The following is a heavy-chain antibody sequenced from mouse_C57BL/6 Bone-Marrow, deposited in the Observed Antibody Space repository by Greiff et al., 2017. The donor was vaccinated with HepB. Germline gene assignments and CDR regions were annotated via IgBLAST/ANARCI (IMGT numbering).Heavy chain of an antibody. J-gene: IGHJ2*01. D-gene: IGHD4-1*01. CDR1: GFTFSSYG. Sequence: EVQLVESGGDLVKPGGSLKLSCAASGFTFSSYGMSWVRQTPDKRLEWVATISSGGSCTYYPDSVKGRSTISTDTAKNTLYLQKSSLKSEDTAMYYCASSNWYYFDYWGQGTTLTVSS. CDR2: ISSGGSCT. V-gene: IGHV5-6*01. CDR3: ASSNWYYFDY.